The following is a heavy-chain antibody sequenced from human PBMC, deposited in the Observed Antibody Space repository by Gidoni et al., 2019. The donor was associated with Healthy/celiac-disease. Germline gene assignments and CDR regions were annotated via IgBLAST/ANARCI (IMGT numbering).Heavy chain of an antibody. CDR3: AREIFTRYNWFDP. J-gene: IGHJ5*02. Sequence: EVQLVESGGGLVQPGGSLRLSCAASGFTLSSYWMHWVRQAPGKGLVWVSRINSDGSSTSYADSVKGRFTISRDNAKNTLYLQMNSLRAEDTAVYYCAREIFTRYNWFDPWGQGTLVTVSS. CDR2: INSDGSST. D-gene: IGHD3-9*01. CDR1: GFTLSSYW. V-gene: IGHV3-74*01.